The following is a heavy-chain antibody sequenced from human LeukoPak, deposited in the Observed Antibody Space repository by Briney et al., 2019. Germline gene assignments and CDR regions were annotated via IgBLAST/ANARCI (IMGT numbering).Heavy chain of an antibody. Sequence: SETLSLTCTASGGSISNSGYFWGWIRQPPGKGLEWVGSIFYSGDTYYNPSLKSRVTISVDTSKNQFSLKLSSVTAADTAVYYCARHHRYSSFPWYMDVWGKGTTVTVSS. D-gene: IGHD6-13*01. CDR1: GGSISNSGYF. CDR2: IFYSGDT. CDR3: ARHHRYSSFPWYMDV. J-gene: IGHJ6*03. V-gene: IGHV4-39*01.